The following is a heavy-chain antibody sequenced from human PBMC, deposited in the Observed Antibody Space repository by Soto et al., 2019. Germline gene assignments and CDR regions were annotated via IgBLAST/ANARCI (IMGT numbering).Heavy chain of an antibody. Sequence: GGSLRLSCAASGFTFSNAWMSWVRQAPGKGLEWVGRIKSKTDGGTTDYAAPVKGRFTISRDDSKNTLYLQMNSLKTEDTAVYYCTTDPGSSGYYDAVDIWGQGTMVTVSS. V-gene: IGHV3-15*01. J-gene: IGHJ3*02. CDR1: GFTFSNAW. D-gene: IGHD3-22*01. CDR2: IKSKTDGGTT. CDR3: TTDPGSSGYYDAVDI.